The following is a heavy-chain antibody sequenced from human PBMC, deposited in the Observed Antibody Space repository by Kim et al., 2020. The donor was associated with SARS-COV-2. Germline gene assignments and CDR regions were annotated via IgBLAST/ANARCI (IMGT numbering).Heavy chain of an antibody. J-gene: IGHJ3*02. Sequence: GGSLRLFCAASGFTLSNYEVNWVRQAPGKGLEWISYISSTGRTKNYADSVKGRFYMSTDNAKNSLYLQMNSLRAEDTGVYFCARETVVTPDAFDIWSQGTIVSISA. V-gene: IGHV3-48*03. D-gene: IGHD2-21*02. CDR2: ISSTGRTK. CDR3: ARETVVTPDAFDI. CDR1: GFTLSNYE.